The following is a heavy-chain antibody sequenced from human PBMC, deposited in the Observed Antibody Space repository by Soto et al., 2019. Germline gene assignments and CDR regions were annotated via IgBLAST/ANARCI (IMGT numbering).Heavy chain of an antibody. CDR2: ISYDGSNK. V-gene: IGHV3-30-3*01. D-gene: IGHD5-12*01. CDR3: ARDGVDVVITIPGY. Sequence: GGSLRLSCAAPGFTFSNYAMHWVRQAPGKGLEWVAVISYDGSNKYYADSVKGRFTISRDNSKNTLFLQMNSLRAEDTAVYYCARDGVDVVITIPGYWGQGILVTV. CDR1: GFTFSNYA. J-gene: IGHJ4*02.